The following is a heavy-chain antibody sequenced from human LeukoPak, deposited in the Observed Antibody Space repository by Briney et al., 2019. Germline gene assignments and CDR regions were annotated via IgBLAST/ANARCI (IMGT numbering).Heavy chain of an antibody. Sequence: GRSLRLSCAGSGFTLSNYGIHWVRQAPGKGLEWVAVISYDGSNKYYADSVKGRFAISRDNSKNTLYLQMNSLRAEDTAVYYCSSESSTNFNYWGQGTLVTVSS. CDR3: SSESSTNFNY. CDR1: GFTLSNYG. D-gene: IGHD1-1*01. V-gene: IGHV3-30*03. CDR2: ISYDGSNK. J-gene: IGHJ4*02.